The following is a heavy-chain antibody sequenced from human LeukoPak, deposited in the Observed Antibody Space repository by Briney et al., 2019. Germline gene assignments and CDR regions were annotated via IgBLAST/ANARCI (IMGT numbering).Heavy chain of an antibody. D-gene: IGHD3-3*01. V-gene: IGHV3-7*01. CDR1: GFTFSSYW. CDR3: ARAQWISGVVINGPKDY. Sequence: PGGSLRLSCAASGFTFSSYWMSWVRQSPGKGLEWVANIKHDGSERYYVDSVKGRFTISRDNAKSSLFLQMNTLRAEDTAVYYCARAQWISGVVINGPKDYWGQGTLVTVSS. J-gene: IGHJ4*02. CDR2: IKHDGSER.